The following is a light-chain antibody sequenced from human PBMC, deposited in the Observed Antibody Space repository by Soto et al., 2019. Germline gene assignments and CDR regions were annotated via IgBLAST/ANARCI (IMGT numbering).Light chain of an antibody. CDR3: QQYDQWPIT. J-gene: IGKJ5*01. Sequence: EILMTQSPSNLSVSLGVGSTLSCWASQPVSDKLAWYQQKPGKAPRLLIYGASAWAIGIPDRFSGSGSGTEFSLTVTSLQPEDFAVYYCQQYDQWPITFGQGTRLEIK. CDR1: QPVSDK. CDR2: GAS. V-gene: IGKV3-15*01.